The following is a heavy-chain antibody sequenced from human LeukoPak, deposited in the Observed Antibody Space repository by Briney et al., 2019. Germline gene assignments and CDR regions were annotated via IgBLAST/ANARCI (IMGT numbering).Heavy chain of an antibody. CDR1: GFTFSGYW. Sequence: GGSLRLSCAASGFTFSGYWMHWVRQAPGKGLVWVSRISTDGSSNTYADSVKGRFTISRDNAKNTLYLQMNSLRTEDTAVYYCARGRLTSSWYYFDYWGQGTLVTVSS. J-gene: IGHJ4*02. V-gene: IGHV3-74*01. D-gene: IGHD6-19*01. CDR3: ARGRLTSSWYYFDY. CDR2: ISTDGSSN.